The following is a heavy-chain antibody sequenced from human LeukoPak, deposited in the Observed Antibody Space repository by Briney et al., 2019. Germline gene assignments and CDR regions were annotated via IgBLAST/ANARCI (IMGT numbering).Heavy chain of an antibody. J-gene: IGHJ4*02. CDR3: ARLEYWNDLKGYYFDY. Sequence: GASVKVSCKASGYTFTSYGISWVRQAPGQGLEWMGWISVYNGNTKYAQNLQGRATMTTDTSTSTAYMELRSLRSDDTAVYYCARLEYWNDLKGYYFDYWGQGTLVTVSS. D-gene: IGHD1-1*01. CDR1: GYTFTSYG. V-gene: IGHV1-18*01. CDR2: ISVYNGNT.